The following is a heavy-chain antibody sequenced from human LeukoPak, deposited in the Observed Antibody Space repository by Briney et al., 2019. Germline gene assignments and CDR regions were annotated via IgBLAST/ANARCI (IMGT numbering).Heavy chain of an antibody. V-gene: IGHV1-69*13. D-gene: IGHD5-18*01. CDR1: GGTFSSYA. CDR3: TRQTEYSYGT. CDR2: IIPIFGTA. Sequence: ASVKVSCKASGGTFSSYAISWVRQAPGQGLEWMGGIIPIFGTANYAQKFQGRVTITADESTSTAYMELSSLRSEDTAVYYCTRQTEYSYGTWGQGTLVTVSS. J-gene: IGHJ5*02.